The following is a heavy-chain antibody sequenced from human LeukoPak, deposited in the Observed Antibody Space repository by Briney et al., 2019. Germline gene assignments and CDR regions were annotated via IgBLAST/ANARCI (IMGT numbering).Heavy chain of an antibody. CDR3: VMIQLLNRAFDY. CDR1: GYTFTSFG. V-gene: IGHV1-18*01. D-gene: IGHD2-2*02. J-gene: IGHJ4*02. Sequence: ASVRVSCKASGYTFTSFGISWVLQAPGQGLEWMGWISAYNGNTNYAQKLQGRVTMTTDTSTSTAYMELRSLRSDDTAVYYCVMIQLLNRAFDYWGQGTLVTVSS. CDR2: ISAYNGNT.